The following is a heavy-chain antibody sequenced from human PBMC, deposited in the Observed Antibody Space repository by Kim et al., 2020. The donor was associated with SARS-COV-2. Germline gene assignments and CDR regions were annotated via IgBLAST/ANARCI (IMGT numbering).Heavy chain of an antibody. V-gene: IGHV4-4*02. CDR1: GGSISSSNW. D-gene: IGHD3-16*01. J-gene: IGHJ4*02. CDR3: ATTFVGVDGSAENY. Sequence: SETLSLTCAVSGGSISSSNWWSWVRQPPGKGLEWIGEIYHSGSTNYNPSLKSRVTISVDKSKNQFSLKLSSVTAADTAVYYCATTFVGVDGSAENYWGQGTLVTVSS. CDR2: IYHSGST.